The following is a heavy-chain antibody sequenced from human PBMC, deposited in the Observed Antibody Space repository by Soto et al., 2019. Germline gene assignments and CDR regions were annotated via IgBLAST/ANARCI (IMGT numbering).Heavy chain of an antibody. D-gene: IGHD3-16*02. Sequence: EVQLVESGGDLVRPGVSLRLSCAASGFTVSNCWMSWVRQAPGKGLEWVANIKQDRSEKYYVDSVKGRFTISRDNAKNSLYRKLNSLRAEDTAVYFCARDLLSDGLDVWGQGTTVTVSS. CDR1: GFTVSNCW. V-gene: IGHV3-7*03. CDR2: IKQDRSEK. J-gene: IGHJ6*02. CDR3: ARDLLSDGLDV.